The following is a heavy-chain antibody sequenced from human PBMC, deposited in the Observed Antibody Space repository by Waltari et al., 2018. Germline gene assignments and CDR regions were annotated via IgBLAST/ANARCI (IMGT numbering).Heavy chain of an antibody. CDR1: GFTFSNAY. CDR3: STEMATIRGPFDF. CDR2: IKTKAEGGTT. V-gene: IGHV3-15*01. Sequence: EVQVVESGGGLVKPGGSLRLSCAASGFTFSNAYINWVRQAPGKGVDWVGRIKTKAEGGTTDYAAPVKGRFTISRDDSRNTLYLQINNLKTEDTAVYYCSTEMATIRGPFDFWGQGTLVTVSS. D-gene: IGHD5-12*01. J-gene: IGHJ4*02.